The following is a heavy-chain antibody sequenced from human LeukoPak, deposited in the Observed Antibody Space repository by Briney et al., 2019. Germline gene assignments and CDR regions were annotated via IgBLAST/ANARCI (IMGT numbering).Heavy chain of an antibody. V-gene: IGHV3-30-3*01. CDR1: GFTFSSYA. Sequence: HPGRSLRLSCAASGFTFSSYAMHWVRQAPGKGLEWVAVISYDGSNKYYADSVKGRFTISRDNSKNTLYLQMNSLRAEDTAVYYCARRRDYYYYYMDVWGKGTTVTVSS. J-gene: IGHJ6*03. CDR3: ARRRDYYYYYMDV. CDR2: ISYDGSNK.